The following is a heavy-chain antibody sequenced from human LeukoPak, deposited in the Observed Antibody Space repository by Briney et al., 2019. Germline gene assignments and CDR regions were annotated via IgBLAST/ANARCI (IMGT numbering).Heavy chain of an antibody. D-gene: IGHD6-13*01. J-gene: IGHJ6*02. V-gene: IGHV3-53*04. CDR1: GFTVSSNY. CDR2: IYSGGST. Sequence: GGSLRLSCAASGFTVSSNYMSWVRQAPGEGLEWVSVIYSGGSTYYADSVKGRFTISRHNSKNTLYLQMNSLRAEDTAVYYCARDLVEAAAGTGSYYYGMDVWGQGTTVTVSS. CDR3: ARDLVEAAAGTGSYYYGMDV.